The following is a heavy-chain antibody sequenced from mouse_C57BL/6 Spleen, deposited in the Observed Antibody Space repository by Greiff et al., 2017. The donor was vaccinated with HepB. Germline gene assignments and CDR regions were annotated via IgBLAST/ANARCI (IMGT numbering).Heavy chain of an antibody. CDR2: IRNKANGYTT. J-gene: IGHJ2*01. CDR1: GFTFTDYY. Sequence: EVNVVESGGGLVQPGGSLSLSCAASGFTFTDYYMSWVRQPPGKALEWLGFIRNKANGYTTEYSASVKGRFTISRDNSQSILYLQMNALRAEDSATYYCARSIYYGNPYYFDYWGQGTTLTVSS. D-gene: IGHD2-1*01. V-gene: IGHV7-3*01. CDR3: ARSIYYGNPYYFDY.